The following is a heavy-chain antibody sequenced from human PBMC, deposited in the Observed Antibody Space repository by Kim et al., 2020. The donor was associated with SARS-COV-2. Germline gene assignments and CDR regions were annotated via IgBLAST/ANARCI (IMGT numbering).Heavy chain of an antibody. CDR1: GDSVSSGA. D-gene: IGHD2-15*01. V-gene: IGHV6-1*01. CDR2: TYYRSKWYS. Sequence: SQTLSLTCDISGDSVSSGAWNWIRQSPSRGLEWLGRTYYRSKWYSEYAVSLKSRITFNPDTSKNQLSLHLKSVTPEDTAIYYCARSFVGAAWLDPWGQGTPVTVSS. CDR3: ARSFVGAAWLDP. J-gene: IGHJ5*02.